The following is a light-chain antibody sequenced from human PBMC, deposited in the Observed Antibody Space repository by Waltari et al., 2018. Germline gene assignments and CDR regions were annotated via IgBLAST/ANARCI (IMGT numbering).Light chain of an antibody. V-gene: IGKV3-20*01. CDR2: GAS. CDR3: QQYNSYPLT. Sequence: VLTQSPGTLSLSPGDRATPSCRASQSITKRYFAWYQQKPGQAPRLLIYGASSRAAGIPDRFSGSGSGTEFTLTISSLQPDDFATYYCQQYNSYPLTFGGGTKVEIK. J-gene: IGKJ4*01. CDR1: QSITKRY.